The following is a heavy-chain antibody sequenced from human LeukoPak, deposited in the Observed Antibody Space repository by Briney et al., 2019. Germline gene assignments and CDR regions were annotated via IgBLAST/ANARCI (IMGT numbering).Heavy chain of an antibody. CDR1: GYTFTSYG. D-gene: IGHD3-10*01. Sequence: ASVKVSCKASGYTFTSYGISWVRQAPGQGLEWMGWISAYNGNTNYAQKLQGRVTMTTDTSTSTAYMELRSLRSDDTAVYCCARGAYYYGSGSPDAFDIWGQGTMVTVSS. J-gene: IGHJ3*02. CDR3: ARGAYYYGSGSPDAFDI. V-gene: IGHV1-18*01. CDR2: ISAYNGNT.